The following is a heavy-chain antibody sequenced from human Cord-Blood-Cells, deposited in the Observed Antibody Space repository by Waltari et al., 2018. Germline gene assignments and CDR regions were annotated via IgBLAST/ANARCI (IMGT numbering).Heavy chain of an antibody. CDR3: ARSQSPTYYYGSGSYWYFDL. D-gene: IGHD3-10*01. Sequence: QVQLQESGPGLVKPSETLSLTCTVPGGSISSYYWSWIRQPPGKGPEWIGYIYYSGSTNNNPPLKSRVTISVDTSKNQFSLKLSSVTAADTAVYYCARSQSPTYYYGSGSYWYFDLWGRGTLVTVSS. CDR2: IYYSGST. V-gene: IGHV4-59*01. CDR1: GGSISSYY. J-gene: IGHJ2*01.